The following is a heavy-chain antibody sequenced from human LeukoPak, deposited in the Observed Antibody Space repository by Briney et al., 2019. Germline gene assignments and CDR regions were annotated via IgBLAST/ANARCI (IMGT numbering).Heavy chain of an antibody. J-gene: IGHJ6*03. CDR1: GGTFSSYT. CDR2: IMPLFNTA. Sequence: SVKVSCKASGGTFSSYTITWVRQAPGQGLEWMGGIMPLFNTANYAQQVQGRVTMTTDESTSTAYLELRSLRFEDTAMYYCARVDRSHFYLDVWGKGTTVTVSS. V-gene: IGHV1-69*05. CDR3: ARVDRSHFYLDV.